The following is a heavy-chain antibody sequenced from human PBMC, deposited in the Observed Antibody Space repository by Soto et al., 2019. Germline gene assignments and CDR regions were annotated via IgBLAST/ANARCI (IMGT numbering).Heavy chain of an antibody. J-gene: IGHJ4*02. D-gene: IGHD3-3*01. Sequence: QLGGPLRLSCAASGFPFSSSWMDWVRQAPGKGLEWVANINQDGSQTYYVDSVEGRFTVSRDNAESSLYLQMDSLRVEDTAVYYCSWSLNYWGLGTLVTVSS. CDR3: SWSLNY. CDR2: INQDGSQT. V-gene: IGHV3-7*01. CDR1: GFPFSSSW.